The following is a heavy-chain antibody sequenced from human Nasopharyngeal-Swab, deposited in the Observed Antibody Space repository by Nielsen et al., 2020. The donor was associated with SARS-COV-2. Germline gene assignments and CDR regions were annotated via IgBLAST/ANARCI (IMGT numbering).Heavy chain of an antibody. CDR3: ASETLRYCSSTSCQDY. Sequence: WIRQPPWKLLYWVSYISSSSSTIYYADSVKGRFTISRDNAKNSLDLQMNSLRAEDTAVYYCASETLRYCSSTSCQDYWGQGTLVTVSS. D-gene: IGHD2-2*01. CDR2: ISSSSSTI. J-gene: IGHJ4*02. V-gene: IGHV3-48*04.